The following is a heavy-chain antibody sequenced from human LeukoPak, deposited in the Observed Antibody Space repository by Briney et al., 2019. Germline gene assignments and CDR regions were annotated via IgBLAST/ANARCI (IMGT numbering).Heavy chain of an antibody. Sequence: PGGSLRLSCAASGFTFSSYSMNWVRQAPGKGLEWVSSISSSSYIYYADSVKGRFTISRDNAKNSLYLQMNSLRAEDTAVYYCASTSQTTVTTPFDYWGQGTLVTVSS. CDR3: ASTSQTTVTTPFDY. J-gene: IGHJ4*02. CDR2: ISSSSYI. D-gene: IGHD4-17*01. V-gene: IGHV3-21*01. CDR1: GFTFSSYS.